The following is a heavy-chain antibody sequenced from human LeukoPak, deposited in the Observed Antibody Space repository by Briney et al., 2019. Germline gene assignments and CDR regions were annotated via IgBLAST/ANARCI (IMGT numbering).Heavy chain of an antibody. CDR2: IYYSGST. Sequence: SETLSLTCTVSGGSISSYYWSWIRQPSGKGLEWIGYIYYSGSTNYNPSLKSRVTISVDTSKNQFSLKLSSVTAADTAVYYCASTYYYDSSGYWDYYYYGMDVWGQGTTVTVSS. V-gene: IGHV4-59*12. J-gene: IGHJ6*02. CDR1: GGSISSYY. D-gene: IGHD3-22*01. CDR3: ASTYYYDSSGYWDYYYYGMDV.